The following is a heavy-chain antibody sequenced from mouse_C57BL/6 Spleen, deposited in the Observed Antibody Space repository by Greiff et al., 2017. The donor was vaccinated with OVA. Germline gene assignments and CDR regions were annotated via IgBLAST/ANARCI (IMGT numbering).Heavy chain of an antibody. CDR2: IDPSDSYT. D-gene: IGHD1-1*01. J-gene: IGHJ1*03. Sequence: VQLQQPGAELVKPGASVKLSCKASGYTFTSYWMQWVKQRPGQGLEWIGEIDPSDSYTNYNQKFKGKATLTVDTSSSTAYMQLSSLTSEDSAVYYCASGSSYSDVWGTGTTVTVSS. V-gene: IGHV1-50*01. CDR1: GYTFTSYW. CDR3: ASGSSYSDV.